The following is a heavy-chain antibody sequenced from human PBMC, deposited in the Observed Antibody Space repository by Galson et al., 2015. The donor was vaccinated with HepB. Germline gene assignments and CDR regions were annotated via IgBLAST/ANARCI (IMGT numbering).Heavy chain of an antibody. D-gene: IGHD1-26*01. J-gene: IGHJ4*02. CDR1: GFTFSSYS. CDR2: ISSSSSYI. CDR3: ARALPTVGFDY. V-gene: IGHV3-21*01. Sequence: SLRLSCAASGFTFSSYSMNWVRQAPGKGLEWVSSISSSSSYIYYADSVKGRFTISRDNAKNSLYLQMNSLRAEDTAAYYCARALPTVGFDYWGQGTLVTVSS.